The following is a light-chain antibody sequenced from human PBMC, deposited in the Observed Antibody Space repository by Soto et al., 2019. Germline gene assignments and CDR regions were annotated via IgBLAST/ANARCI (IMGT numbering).Light chain of an antibody. V-gene: IGLV2-8*01. Sequence: QFALTQPPSASGSPGQSVTISCTGTSSDIGFYNYVFWYQQHPGKAPKLVIYEVSNRPSGVPDRFSGSKSGNTASLTVSGLQPEDEADYYCSSYAGTNNFVVFGGGTKVTVL. J-gene: IGLJ2*01. CDR3: SSYAGTNNFVV. CDR2: EVS. CDR1: SSDIGFYNY.